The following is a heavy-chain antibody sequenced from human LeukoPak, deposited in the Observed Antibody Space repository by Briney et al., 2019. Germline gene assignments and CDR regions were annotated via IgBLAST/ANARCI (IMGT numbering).Heavy chain of an antibody. CDR3: ARDLVQLWSKDY. D-gene: IGHD5-18*01. Sequence: GGSLRLSCAASGFTFSNYNMNWVRRAPGKGLEWVSYISSSGRNIYYADSVKGRFTISRDNAKNSLYLQMNSLRAEDTAVYYCARDLVQLWSKDYWGQGTLVTVSS. J-gene: IGHJ4*02. CDR1: GFTFSNYN. V-gene: IGHV3-48*04. CDR2: ISSSGRNI.